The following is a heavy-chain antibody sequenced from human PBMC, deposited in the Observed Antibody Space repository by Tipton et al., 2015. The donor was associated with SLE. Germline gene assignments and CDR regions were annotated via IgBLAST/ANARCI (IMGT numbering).Heavy chain of an antibody. CDR3: ATLIVVVPAAIPGWFDP. CDR2: INHSGST. D-gene: IGHD2-2*02. V-gene: IGHV4-34*01. CDR1: GGSISSHY. Sequence: TLSLTCTVSGGSISSHYWSWIRQPPGKGLEWIGEINHSGSTNYNPSLKSRVTISVDTSKNQFSLKLSSVTAADTAVYYCATLIVVVPAAIPGWFDPWGQGTLVTVSS. J-gene: IGHJ5*02.